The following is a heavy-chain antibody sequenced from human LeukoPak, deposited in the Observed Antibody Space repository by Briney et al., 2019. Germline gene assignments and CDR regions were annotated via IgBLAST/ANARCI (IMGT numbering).Heavy chain of an antibody. J-gene: IGHJ5*02. V-gene: IGHV1-69*13. Sequence: ASVKVSCKASGGTFSSYAISWVRQAPGQGLEWMGGIIPIFGTANYAQKFQGRVTITADESTSTAYMELSSLRSEDTAVYYCASGGVVVPAAIGNWFDTWGQGTLVTVSS. CDR2: IIPIFGTA. CDR1: GGTFSSYA. CDR3: ASGGVVVPAAIGNWFDT. D-gene: IGHD2-2*02.